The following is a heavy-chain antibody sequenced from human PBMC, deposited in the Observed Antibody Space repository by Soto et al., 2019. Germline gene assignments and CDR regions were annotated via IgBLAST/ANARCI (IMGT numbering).Heavy chain of an antibody. CDR1: GDSLSGYA. CDR2: ITFRGVT. J-gene: IGHJ5*02. V-gene: IGHV4-34*01. D-gene: IGHD3-9*01. Sequence: SETLSLTCDVHGDSLSGYAWSWIRQPPGKGLEWIGEITFRGVTNYHPSLKSRLSMSVDTSKSRISLNVSSVTAADTALYFCARKLEASIRHVEWFSYKWFDPWGPGTLVTVSS. CDR3: ARKLEASIRHVEWFSYKWFDP.